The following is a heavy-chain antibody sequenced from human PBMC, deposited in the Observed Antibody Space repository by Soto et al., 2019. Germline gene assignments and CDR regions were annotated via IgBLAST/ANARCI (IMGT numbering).Heavy chain of an antibody. V-gene: IGHV4-4*02. J-gene: IGHJ4*02. Sequence: KTSETLSLTCAISGGSIRNNNWWTWVRQAPGKGLEWIGEMYHSGSTNYNPSLESRVSISLDKSKNEFSLKLDSVTTADTAVYYCASRLWCFDSWGQGTLVTVSS. CDR1: GGSIRNNNW. D-gene: IGHD2-15*01. CDR2: MYHSGST. CDR3: ASRLWCFDS.